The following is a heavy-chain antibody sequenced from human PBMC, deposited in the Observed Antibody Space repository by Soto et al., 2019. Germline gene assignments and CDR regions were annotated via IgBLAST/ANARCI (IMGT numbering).Heavy chain of an antibody. Sequence: EQLVESGGGLVQPGGSLRLSCAASGFPFRNEWMTWVRQAPMKGLEWVANISPDGNEKNYVDSVKGRFTISRDNANNFLYLQTDSLRVEDTAVYYCVRGHFWGQGTLVTVSS. CDR1: GFPFRNEW. V-gene: IGHV3-7*01. CDR2: ISPDGNEK. J-gene: IGHJ1*01. CDR3: VRGHF.